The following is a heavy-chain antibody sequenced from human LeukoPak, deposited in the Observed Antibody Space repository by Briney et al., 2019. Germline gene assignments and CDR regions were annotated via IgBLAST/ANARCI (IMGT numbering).Heavy chain of an antibody. CDR3: ARQGSGWYGYYYYYMDV. CDR2: INPRGGST. Sequence: ASVKVSCKASGYTFTSYFMHWMRQAPGQGPEWMGIINPRGGSTEYSHKFQGRLTMTSDTSTSTVYMELNSLRSDDTAVYYCARQGSGWYGYYYYYMDVWGKGTTVTVSS. CDR1: GYTFTSYF. V-gene: IGHV1-46*01. J-gene: IGHJ6*03. D-gene: IGHD6-19*01.